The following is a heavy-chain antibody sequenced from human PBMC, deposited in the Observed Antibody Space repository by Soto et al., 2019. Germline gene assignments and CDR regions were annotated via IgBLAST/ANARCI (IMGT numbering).Heavy chain of an antibody. CDR2: IYYSGST. V-gene: IGHV4-30-4*01. CDR1: GGSISSGDDY. J-gene: IGHJ6*02. CDR3: ACLTIPGIYYYYGMDV. Sequence: SETLSLTCTVSGGSISSGDDYWSWIRQPPGKGLEWIGYIYYSGSTYYNPSLKSRVTISVDTSKNQFSLKLSSVTAADTAVYYCACLTIPGIYYYYGMDVWGQGTTVTVSS. D-gene: IGHD3-9*01.